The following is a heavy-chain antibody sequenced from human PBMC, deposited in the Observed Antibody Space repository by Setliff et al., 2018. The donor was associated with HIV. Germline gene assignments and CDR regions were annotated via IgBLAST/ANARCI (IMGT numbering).Heavy chain of an antibody. D-gene: IGHD1-7*01. CDR3: ARDYAYNWNSVMDA. Sequence: GSLRLSCAASGFTFSSYSMNWVRQAPGKGLEWVSSITSSTYIYYADSVNGRFTISRDNAKNSLYLQMNSLRAEDTAVYYCARDYAYNWNSVMDAWGKGTTVTVSS. V-gene: IGHV3-21*01. CDR2: ITSSTYI. CDR1: GFTFSSYS. J-gene: IGHJ6*03.